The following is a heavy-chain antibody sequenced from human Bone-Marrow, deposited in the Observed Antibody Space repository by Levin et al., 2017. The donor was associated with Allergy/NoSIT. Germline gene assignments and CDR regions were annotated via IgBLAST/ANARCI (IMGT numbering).Heavy chain of an antibody. D-gene: IGHD3-10*01. Sequence: SCAASGFTFSTYWMHWVRQAPGKGLVWVSRIQSNGKTNYADSVKGRFTISRDNAKNTLYLQMNSLTVEDTAVYYCARDRFYSDSGSNFSWFDHWGQGTLVTVSS. CDR3: ARDRFYSDSGSNFSWFDH. CDR2: IQSNGKT. CDR1: GFTFSTYW. V-gene: IGHV3-74*01. J-gene: IGHJ5*02.